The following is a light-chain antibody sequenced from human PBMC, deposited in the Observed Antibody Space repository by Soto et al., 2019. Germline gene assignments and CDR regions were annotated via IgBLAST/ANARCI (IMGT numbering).Light chain of an antibody. Sequence: QSVLTQPPSVSAAPGQKVTISCSGSSSNIGGNSVSWYQQRPGTAPKLLIYDDNKRPSGIPDRFSGSKSGTSATLGITGFQTGDEADYYCGSWDSSLSAYVFGTGTKSPS. J-gene: IGLJ1*01. V-gene: IGLV1-51*01. CDR1: SSNIGGNS. CDR3: GSWDSSLSAYV. CDR2: DDN.